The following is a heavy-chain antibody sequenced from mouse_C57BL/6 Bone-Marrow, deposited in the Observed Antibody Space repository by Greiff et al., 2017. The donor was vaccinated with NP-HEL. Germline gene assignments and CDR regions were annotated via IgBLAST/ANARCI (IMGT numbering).Heavy chain of an antibody. CDR3: ARSRGTVVDY. J-gene: IGHJ2*01. Sequence: QVQLQQPGAELVRPGSSVKLSCKASGYTFTSYWMHWVKQRPIQGLEWIGNIDPSDSETHYNQKFKDKATLTVDKSSSTAYMQLSSLTSEDSAVYYCARSRGTVVDYWGQGTTLTVPS. CDR2: IDPSDSET. CDR1: GYTFTSYW. D-gene: IGHD1-1*01. V-gene: IGHV1-52*01.